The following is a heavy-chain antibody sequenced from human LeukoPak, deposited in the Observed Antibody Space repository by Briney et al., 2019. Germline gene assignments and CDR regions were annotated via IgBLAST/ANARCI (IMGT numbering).Heavy chain of an antibody. D-gene: IGHD6-19*01. J-gene: IGHJ3*02. Sequence: ASVKVSCKASGYTFTGYYMHWVRQAPGQGLEWMGWINPNSGGTNYAQKFQGWVTMTRDTSISTAYMELSRLRSDDTAVYYCARVGLAVAGTHDAFDIWGQGTMVTVSS. CDR1: GYTFTGYY. CDR3: ARVGLAVAGTHDAFDI. V-gene: IGHV1-2*04. CDR2: INPNSGGT.